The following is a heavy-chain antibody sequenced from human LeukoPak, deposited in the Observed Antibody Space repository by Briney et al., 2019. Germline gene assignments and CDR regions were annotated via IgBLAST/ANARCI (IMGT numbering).Heavy chain of an antibody. CDR2: IYSGGST. J-gene: IGHJ4*02. V-gene: IGHV3-53*01. CDR3: ARDLGNCSNGVRYADF. Sequence: GGSLRLSCAASGFTVSSNYMSWVRQAPGKGLEWVSVIYSGGSTYYADSVKGRFTISRDNSKNSLYLQMNDLRVEDTAVYYCARDLGNCSNGVRYADFWGQGTLVTVSS. D-gene: IGHD2-8*01. CDR1: GFTVSSNY.